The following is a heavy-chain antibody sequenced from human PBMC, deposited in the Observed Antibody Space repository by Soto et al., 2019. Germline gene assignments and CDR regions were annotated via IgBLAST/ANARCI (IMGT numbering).Heavy chain of an antibody. CDR2: IYYSGNP. J-gene: IGHJ4*02. D-gene: IGHD1-26*01. V-gene: IGHV4-39*02. CDR3: ARRYKGSYYSATSSFDY. Sequence: PSETLSLTCTVSGDSISSRYYFWGWIRRSPGKGPEWIGTIYYSGNPYYNLSLLSRVTTSIHTPECHLPLHSSSVTAADTAVYYCARRYKGSYYSATSSFDYWGPGTLVTVSS. CDR1: GDSISSRYYF.